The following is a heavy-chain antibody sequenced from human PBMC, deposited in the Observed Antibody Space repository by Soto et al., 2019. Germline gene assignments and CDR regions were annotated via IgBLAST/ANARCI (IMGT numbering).Heavy chain of an antibody. CDR1: GDTFTSDG. Sequence: GASVKVSCKASGDTFTSDGISWVRQAPGQGLEGMGWISAYNGDTNYAQHLQGRVTMTTDTSTSTVYMELRSLRSDDTAVYYCAREYSSSWYRWFNPWGQGTLVTVSS. J-gene: IGHJ5*02. CDR3: AREYSSSWYRWFNP. CDR2: ISAYNGDT. D-gene: IGHD6-13*01. V-gene: IGHV1-18*01.